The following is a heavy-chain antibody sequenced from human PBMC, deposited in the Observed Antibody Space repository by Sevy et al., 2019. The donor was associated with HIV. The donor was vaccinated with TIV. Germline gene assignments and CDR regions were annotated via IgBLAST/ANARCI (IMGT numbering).Heavy chain of an antibody. CDR2: ISAYNGNT. J-gene: IGHJ4*02. V-gene: IGHV1-18*01. CDR3: TRARSVTPLFDY. Sequence: ASVKVSCKASGYTFTSYGISWVRQAPGQGLEWMGWISAYNGNTNYAQKLQVRVTMTTDTSTSTAYMELRSMRSDDTAVYYCTRARSVTPLFDYWGQGTLVAVSS. D-gene: IGHD1-26*01. CDR1: GYTFTSYG.